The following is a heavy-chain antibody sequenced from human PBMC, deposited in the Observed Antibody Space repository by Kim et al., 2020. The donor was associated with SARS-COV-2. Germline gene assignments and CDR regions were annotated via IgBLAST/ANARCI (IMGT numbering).Heavy chain of an antibody. CDR1: GYTFTSYY. CDR3: ARVGSPDFDWLLLFDY. Sequence: ASVKVSCKASGYTFTSYYMHWVRQAPGQGLEWMGIINPSGGSTSYAQKFQGRVTMTRDTSTSTVYMELSSLRSEDTAVYYCARVGSPDFDWLLLFDYWGQGTLVTVSS. D-gene: IGHD3-9*01. J-gene: IGHJ4*02. CDR2: INPSGGST. V-gene: IGHV1-46*01.